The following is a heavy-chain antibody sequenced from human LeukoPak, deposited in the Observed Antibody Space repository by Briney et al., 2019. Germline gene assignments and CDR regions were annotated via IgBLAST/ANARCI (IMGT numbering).Heavy chain of an antibody. CDR1: GGTFSSYA. D-gene: IGHD3-22*01. V-gene: IGHV1-69*01. CDR2: IIPIFGTA. CDR3: AIEFSSGYFNWFDP. J-gene: IGHJ5*02. Sequence: GSSVKVSCKASGGTFSSYAISWVRQAPGQGLEWMGGIIPIFGTANYAQKFQGRVTITADESTSTAYVELSSLRSEDTAAYYCAIEFSSGYFNWFDPWGQGTLVTVSS.